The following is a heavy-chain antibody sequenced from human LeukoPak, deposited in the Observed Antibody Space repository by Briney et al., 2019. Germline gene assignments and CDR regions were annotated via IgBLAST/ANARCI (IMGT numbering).Heavy chain of an antibody. V-gene: IGHV3-48*01. Sequence: SGGSLRLSCAASGFTFSTYSMSWVRQAPGKGLEWVSYISSSSSTISYPDSVKGRFTISRDNAKNSLYLQMNNLRAEDTAVYYCAFFSDYYYGMDVWGQGTTVTVSS. J-gene: IGHJ6*02. CDR3: AFFSDYYYGMDV. CDR1: GFTFSTYS. D-gene: IGHD3-10*01. CDR2: ISSSSSTI.